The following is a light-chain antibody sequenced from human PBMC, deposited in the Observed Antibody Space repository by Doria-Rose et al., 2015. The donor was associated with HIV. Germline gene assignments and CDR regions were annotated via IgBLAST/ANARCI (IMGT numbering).Light chain of an antibody. CDR2: GAS. V-gene: IGKV3-20*01. Sequence: LTHSPVTMSFSPGERATLSCRASQSVSSSYLAWYQQKPGQAPRLLIYGASNRATGIPDRFSGSGSGTDFTLTISRLEPEDFAVYFCQQYGSSPQNTFGQGTKVEIK. J-gene: IGKJ2*01. CDR1: QSVSSSY. CDR3: QQYGSSPQNT.